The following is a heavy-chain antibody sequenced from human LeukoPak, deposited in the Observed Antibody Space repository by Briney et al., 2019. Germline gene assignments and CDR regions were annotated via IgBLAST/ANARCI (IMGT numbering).Heavy chain of an antibody. Sequence: SQTLSLTCTVSGGSISSGDYYWSWIRQPPGTGLEWIGYIYYSGSTYYNPSLKSRVTISVDTSKNQFSLKLSSVTAADTAVYYCASKQKGYCTNCVCSDYYYGMDVWGQGTTVTVSS. V-gene: IGHV4-30-4*01. CDR1: GGSISSGDYY. D-gene: IGHD2-8*01. CDR3: ASKQKGYCTNCVCSDYYYGMDV. CDR2: IYYSGST. J-gene: IGHJ6*02.